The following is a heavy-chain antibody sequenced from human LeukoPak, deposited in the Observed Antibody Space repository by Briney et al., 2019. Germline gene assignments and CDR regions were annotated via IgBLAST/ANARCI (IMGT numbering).Heavy chain of an antibody. J-gene: IGHJ4*02. CDR3: VRDNLEWGSVFDY. V-gene: IGHV3-74*01. D-gene: IGHD3-16*01. Sequence: PGGSLRLSCAPSGFMFRTYWMHWGRHGPGRGLGGGSRISNDGNTINYADSVKGRFTTSRDNAKNTLFLHINSLRAEDTGVYYCVRDNLEWGSVFDYWGQGTLVTVSS. CDR2: ISNDGNTI. CDR1: GFMFRTYW.